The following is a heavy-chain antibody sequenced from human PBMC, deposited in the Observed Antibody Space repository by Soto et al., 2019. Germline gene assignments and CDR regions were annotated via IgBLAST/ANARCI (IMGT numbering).Heavy chain of an antibody. CDR3: ARESEDLTSNFGY. CDR1: GFIFTRYS. CDR2: ISSTTNYI. Sequence: PGGSLRLSCAASGFIFTRYSMNWARQAPGKGLEWVSSISSTTNYIYYGDSMKGRFTISRDNAKNSLYLEMNSLRAEDTAVYYCARESEDLTSNFGYWGQGTLVTDSS. V-gene: IGHV3-21*06. J-gene: IGHJ4*02.